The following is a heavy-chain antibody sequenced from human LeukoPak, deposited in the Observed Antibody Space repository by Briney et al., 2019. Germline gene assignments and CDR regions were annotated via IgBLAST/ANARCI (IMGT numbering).Heavy chain of an antibody. CDR2: ISSSSSYI. D-gene: IGHD3-10*01. CDR1: GFTFDDYA. J-gene: IGHJ5*02. CDR3: ARERSPNYYGSGSYISGFDP. Sequence: PGGSLRLSCAASGFTFDDYATNWVRQAPGKGLEWVSSISSSSSYIYYADSVKGRFTISRDNAKNSLYLQMNSLRAEDTAVYYCARERSPNYYGSGSYISGFDPWGQGTLVTVSS. V-gene: IGHV3-21*01.